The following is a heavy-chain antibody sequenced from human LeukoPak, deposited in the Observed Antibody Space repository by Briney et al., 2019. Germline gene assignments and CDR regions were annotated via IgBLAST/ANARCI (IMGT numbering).Heavy chain of an antibody. V-gene: IGHV3-23*01. CDR2: ISGSGGST. CDR3: AKYSSSWYANWYFNL. D-gene: IGHD6-13*01. Sequence: GGSLRLSCAASGFTFSSYAMSWVRQAPGKGLEWVSAISGSGGSTYYADSVKGRFTISRDNSKNTLYLQMNSLRAEDTAVYYCAKYSSSWYANWYFNLWGRGTMVTVSS. J-gene: IGHJ2*01. CDR1: GFTFSSYA.